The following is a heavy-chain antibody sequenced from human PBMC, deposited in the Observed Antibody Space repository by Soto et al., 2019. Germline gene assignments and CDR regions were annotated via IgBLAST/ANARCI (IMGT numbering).Heavy chain of an antibody. J-gene: IGHJ5*02. V-gene: IGHV4-30-2*01. D-gene: IGHD3-9*01. CDR3: ARALRDILTGYMIGRFDP. CDR2: IYHSGST. Sequence: SETLSLTCAVSGGSISSGGYSWSWIRQPPGKGLEWIGYIYHSGSTYYNPSLKSRVTISVDRSKNQFSLKLISVTAADTAVYYCARALRDILTGYMIGRFDPWGQGTLVTVSS. CDR1: GGSISSGGYS.